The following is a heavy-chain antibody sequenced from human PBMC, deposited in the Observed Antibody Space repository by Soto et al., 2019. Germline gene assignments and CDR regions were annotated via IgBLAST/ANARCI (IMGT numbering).Heavy chain of an antibody. CDR1: GGSISSSRYY. Sequence: SETLSLTCTVSGGSISSSRYYWGWIRQPPGKGLEWIGNIYFSGGTYYNPSLESRVTISADTSRNQFFLRVNSVTAADTAVYYCATSYNWNDVGWFDPWGQGTLVTVS. CDR2: IYFSGGT. J-gene: IGHJ5*02. CDR3: ATSYNWNDVGWFDP. D-gene: IGHD1-1*01. V-gene: IGHV4-39*01.